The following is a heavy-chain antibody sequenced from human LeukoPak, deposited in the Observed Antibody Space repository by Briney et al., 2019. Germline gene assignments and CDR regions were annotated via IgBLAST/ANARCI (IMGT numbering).Heavy chain of an antibody. CDR3: ASGNTYYYDSSGYNWFDP. Sequence: PSETLSLTCTVSGGSISSSSYYWGWIRQPPGKGLEWIGSIYYSGSTYYNPSLKSRVTISVDTSENQFSLKLSSVTAADTAVYYCASGNTYYYDSSGYNWFDPWGQGTLVTVSS. D-gene: IGHD3-22*01. CDR1: GGSISSSSYY. V-gene: IGHV4-39*01. J-gene: IGHJ5*02. CDR2: IYYSGST.